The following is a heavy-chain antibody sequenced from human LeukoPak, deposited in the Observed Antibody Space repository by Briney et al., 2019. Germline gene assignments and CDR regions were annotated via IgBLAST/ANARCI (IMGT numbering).Heavy chain of an antibody. CDR1: GFTFSSYS. V-gene: IGHV3-66*02. D-gene: IGHD4-17*01. J-gene: IGHJ4*02. CDR2: IYSGGST. CDR3: ARDPPHGDSY. Sequence: GGSLRLSCAASGFTFSSYSMNWVRQAPGKGLEWVSVIYSGGSTYYADSVKGRFTISRDNSKNTLYLQMNSLRAEGTAVYYCARDPPHGDSYWGQGTLVTVSS.